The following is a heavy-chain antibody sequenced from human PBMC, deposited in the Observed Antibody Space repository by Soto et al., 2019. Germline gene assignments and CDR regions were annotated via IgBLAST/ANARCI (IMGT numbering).Heavy chain of an antibody. V-gene: IGHV3-21*01. CDR3: VKDEGIEAMDV. CDR2: ITSSGSYV. Sequence: GGALRLSCVTSGFTFSKNTMNWVRQAPGKGLEWVASITSSGSYVYYADSVKGRFSASRDNAKNSLSLQMDSLRPDDTAIYFCVKDEGIEAMDVWGQGTTVTVS. CDR1: GFTFSKNT. D-gene: IGHD3-3*02. J-gene: IGHJ6*02.